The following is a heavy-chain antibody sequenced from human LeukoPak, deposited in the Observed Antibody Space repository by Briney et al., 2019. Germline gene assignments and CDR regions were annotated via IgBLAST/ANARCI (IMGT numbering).Heavy chain of an antibody. CDR2: IYYSVST. J-gene: IGHJ4*02. CDR1: GGSISSSSYY. V-gene: IGHV4-39*01. CDR3: ARHRDRIRAAPYYFDY. D-gene: IGHD6-13*01. Sequence: SETLSLTCTVSGGSISSSSYYWGWIRQPPGKGLEWIGSIYYSVSTYYNPSLKSRVTISVDTSKNQFSLKLSSVTAPDTAVYYCARHRDRIRAAPYYFDYWGQGTLVTVSS.